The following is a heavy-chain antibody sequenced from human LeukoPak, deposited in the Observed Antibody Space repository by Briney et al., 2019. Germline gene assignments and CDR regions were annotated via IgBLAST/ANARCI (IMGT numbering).Heavy chain of an antibody. Sequence: GGSLRLSCAASGLTFSSYEMNWVRQAPGKGLEWVSYISSSGTTIKYADSVKGRFTISRDNAKNSLYLPMNSLRAEDTAVYYCARESSGSGSYGDFWGQGTLVTVSS. CDR3: ARESSGSGSYGDF. D-gene: IGHD3-10*01. CDR1: GLTFSSYE. J-gene: IGHJ4*02. CDR2: ISSSGTTI. V-gene: IGHV3-48*03.